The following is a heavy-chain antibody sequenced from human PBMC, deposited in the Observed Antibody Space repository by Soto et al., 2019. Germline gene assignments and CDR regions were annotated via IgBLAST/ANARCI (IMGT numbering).Heavy chain of an antibody. D-gene: IGHD5-18*01. CDR2: IYHSGST. CDR1: GGSISSGGYS. Sequence: PSETLSLTCAVSGGSISSGGYSWSWIRQPPGKGLEWIGYIYHSGSTYYNPSLKSRVTISVDRSKNQFSLKLSSVTAADTAVYYCASGYSYGLFDYWGQGTLVTVSS. J-gene: IGHJ4*02. V-gene: IGHV4-30-2*01. CDR3: ASGYSYGLFDY.